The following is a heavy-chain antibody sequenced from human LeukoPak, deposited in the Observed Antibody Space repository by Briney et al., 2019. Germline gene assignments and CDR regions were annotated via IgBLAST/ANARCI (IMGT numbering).Heavy chain of an antibody. D-gene: IGHD6-25*01. J-gene: IGHJ6*03. CDR2: IYTSGST. Sequence: AETLSLTCTVSGGSISSYYWSWIGQPAGKGLEGIGRIYTSGSTNYNPSLKSRVTMSVDTSTTQFSLKLSSVTAAATAVYYCARDLFASRLRSYYYYYMDVWGKGTTVTVSS. CDR1: GGSISSYY. V-gene: IGHV4-4*07. CDR3: ARDLFASRLRSYYYYYMDV.